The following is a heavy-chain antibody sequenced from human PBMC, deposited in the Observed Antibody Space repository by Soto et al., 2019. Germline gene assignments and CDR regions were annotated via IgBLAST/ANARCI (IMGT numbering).Heavy chain of an antibody. J-gene: IGHJ6*02. CDR1: GYSFTSYW. Sequence: GESLKISCKGSGYSFTSYWIGWVRQMPGKGLEWMGIIYPGDSDTRYSPSFQGQVTISADKSISTAYLQWSSLKASDTAMYYCARWKSGSYYFNYYYYGMDVWGQGTTVTVSS. CDR3: ARWKSGSYYFNYYYYGMDV. V-gene: IGHV5-51*01. D-gene: IGHD1-26*01. CDR2: IYPGDSDT.